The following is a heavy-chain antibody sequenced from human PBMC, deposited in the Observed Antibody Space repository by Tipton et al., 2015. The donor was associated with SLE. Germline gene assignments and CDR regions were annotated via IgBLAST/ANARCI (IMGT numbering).Heavy chain of an antibody. J-gene: IGHJ6*03. CDR1: GGSISSFS. CDR3: ATGNYYNSGTYWGSYYYYYMDV. Sequence: TLSLTCTVSGGSISSFSWTWIRQPPGKGLEWMGYIRNGVPGNYNRSLKSRLTISGDTSKNQFSLRPSSVSAADTAVYYCATGNYYNSGTYWGSYYYYYMDVWGRGTTVTVSS. D-gene: IGHD3-10*01. V-gene: IGHV4-59*01. CDR2: IRNGVPG.